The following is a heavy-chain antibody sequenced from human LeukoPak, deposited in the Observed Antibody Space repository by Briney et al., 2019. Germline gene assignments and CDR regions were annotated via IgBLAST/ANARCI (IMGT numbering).Heavy chain of an antibody. J-gene: IGHJ6*03. CDR1: GGSISSYY. D-gene: IGHD6-6*01. CDR2: IYTSGST. V-gene: IGHV4-4*09. Sequence: PSETLSLTCTVSGGSISSYYWSWIRQPPGKGLGWIGYIYTSGSTNYNPSLKSRVTISVDTSKNQFSLKLSSVTAADTAVYYCARSRRGIAARPGGYYYYYMDVWGKGTTVTVSS. CDR3: ARSRRGIAARPGGYYYYYMDV.